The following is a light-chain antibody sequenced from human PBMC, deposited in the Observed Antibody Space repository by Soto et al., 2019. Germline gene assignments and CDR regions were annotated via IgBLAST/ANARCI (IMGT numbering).Light chain of an antibody. CDR2: DVS. CDR1: SSDVGGYNY. V-gene: IGLV2-14*01. Sequence: QSALTQPASVSGSPGQSITISCTGTSSDVGGYNYVSWYQQHPGKAPKLMIYDVSNRPSGVSNRFSGSKSGNTASLTISGLQAEYEADYYCSSSTSSSTRVFGGGTKLTVL. J-gene: IGLJ2*01. CDR3: SSSTSSSTRV.